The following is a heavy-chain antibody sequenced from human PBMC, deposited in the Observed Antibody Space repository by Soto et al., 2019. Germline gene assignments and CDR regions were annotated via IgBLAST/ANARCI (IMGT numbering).Heavy chain of an antibody. CDR2: IYTSGST. CDR3: ARDRWGVFGVVSHNYYYYDGMDV. Sequence: SETLSLTCTVSGGSISSYYWSWIRQPAGKGLEWIGRIYTSGSTNYNPSLKSRVTMSVDTSKNQFSLKLSSVTAADTAVYYCARDRWGVFGVVSHNYYYYDGMDVWGQGTTVT. D-gene: IGHD3-3*01. J-gene: IGHJ6*02. V-gene: IGHV4-4*07. CDR1: GGSISSYY.